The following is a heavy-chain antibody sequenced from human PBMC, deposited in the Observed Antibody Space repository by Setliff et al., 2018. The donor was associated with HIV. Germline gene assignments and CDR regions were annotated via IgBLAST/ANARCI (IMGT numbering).Heavy chain of an antibody. CDR1: GGSLSGYY. V-gene: IGHV4-34*09. D-gene: IGHD2-2*01. CDR3: ARGFDYAQRPPLYYFDY. J-gene: IGHJ4*02. CDR2: INHSGST. Sequence: SETLSLTCAVYGGSLSGYYWSWIRQPPGKGLEWFGEINHSGSTNYNPSLRSRVTISLDTSKNQFSLKLSSVTAADTAVYYCARGFDYAQRPPLYYFDYWGQGTLVTVSS.